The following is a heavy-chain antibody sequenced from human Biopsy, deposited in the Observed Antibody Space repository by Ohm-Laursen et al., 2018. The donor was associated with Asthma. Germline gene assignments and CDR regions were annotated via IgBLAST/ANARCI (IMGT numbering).Heavy chain of an antibody. D-gene: IGHD3-22*01. Sequence: TLSLTCPVSYGSITSGGYYWTWIRQHPGKGLEWIGFIYYSGSTYYNPSLKSRVSISIDTSKNQFSLKLSSLTAADTAVYYCARAQDYYDSRGYYRSFDYWGQGTLVTVSS. J-gene: IGHJ4*02. V-gene: IGHV4-31*03. CDR3: ARAQDYYDSRGYYRSFDY. CDR1: YGSITSGGYY. CDR2: IYYSGST.